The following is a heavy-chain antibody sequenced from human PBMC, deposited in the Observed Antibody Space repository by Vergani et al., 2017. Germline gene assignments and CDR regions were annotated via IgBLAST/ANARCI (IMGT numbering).Heavy chain of an antibody. CDR1: GFTFSDYY. J-gene: IGHJ4*02. D-gene: IGHD2-15*01. V-gene: IGHV3-11*01. CDR3: AKDDGTVVVTSPPDYYFDY. CDR2: ISSSGSTI. Sequence: QVQLVESGGGLVKPGGSLRLSCAASGFTFSDYYMSWIRQAPGKGLEWVSYISSSGSTIYYADSVKGRFTISRDNSKNTLYLQMNSLRAEDTAVYYCAKDDGTVVVTSPPDYYFDYWGQGTLVTVSS.